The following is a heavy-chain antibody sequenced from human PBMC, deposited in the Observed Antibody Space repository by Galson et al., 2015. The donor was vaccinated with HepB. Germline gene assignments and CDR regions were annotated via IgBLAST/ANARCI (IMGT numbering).Heavy chain of an antibody. CDR1: GFSFSTYG. J-gene: IGHJ4*02. V-gene: IGHV3-33*06. CDR3: AKTHVGNDYVWGSYPDH. D-gene: IGHD3-16*02. CDR2: IWFGGSNN. Sequence: SLRLSCAASGFSFSTYGMHWVRQAPGKGLEWVALIWFGGSNNYYGDSVKGRFTISRDNSKHTLSLQMNSLRVDETAVYYCAKTHVGNDYVWGSYPDHWGQGTLVTVSS.